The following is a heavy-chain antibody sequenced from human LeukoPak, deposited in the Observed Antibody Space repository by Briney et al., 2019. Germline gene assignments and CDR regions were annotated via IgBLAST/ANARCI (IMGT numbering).Heavy chain of an antibody. D-gene: IGHD6-13*01. CDR3: ARGSSSWFNWFDP. V-gene: IGHV1-69*04. CDR2: ITPIFGIA. Sequence: GASVKVSCKASGGTFSSYAISWVRQAPGQGLEWMGRITPIFGIANYAQKFQGRVTITADKSTSTACMELSSLRSEDTAVYYCARGSSSWFNWFDPWGQGTLVTVSS. CDR1: GGTFSSYA. J-gene: IGHJ5*02.